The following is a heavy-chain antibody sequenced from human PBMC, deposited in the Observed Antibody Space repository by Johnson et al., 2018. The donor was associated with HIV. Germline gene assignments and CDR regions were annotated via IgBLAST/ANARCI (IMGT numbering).Heavy chain of an antibody. V-gene: IGHV3-30*03. Sequence: QVQLVESGGGLVQPGGSLRLSCAASGFTFSNAWMSWVRQAPGKGLEWVAVISYDGSNKYYADSVKGRFTISRDNSKNTLYLQMNSLRAEDTAVYYCASHRSIAADDAFDIWGQGTMVTVSS. CDR2: ISYDGSNK. CDR3: ASHRSIAADDAFDI. J-gene: IGHJ3*02. D-gene: IGHD6-13*01. CDR1: GFTFSNAW.